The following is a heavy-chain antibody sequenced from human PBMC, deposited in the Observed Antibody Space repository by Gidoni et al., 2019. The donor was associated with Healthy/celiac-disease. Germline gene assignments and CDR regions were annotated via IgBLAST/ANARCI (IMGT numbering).Heavy chain of an antibody. CDR3: ARDKGLTGYFFDY. V-gene: IGHV3-7*01. D-gene: IGHD3-9*01. Sequence: EVQLVASGGGLVQPGGSLRLSCAASGFTFSSYWMSWVRQAPGKGLELVANIKQDGSEKYYVDSVKGRFTISRDNAKNSRYLQRNSLRAEDTAVYYCARDKGLTGYFFDYWGQGTLVTVSS. J-gene: IGHJ4*02. CDR1: GFTFSSYW. CDR2: IKQDGSEK.